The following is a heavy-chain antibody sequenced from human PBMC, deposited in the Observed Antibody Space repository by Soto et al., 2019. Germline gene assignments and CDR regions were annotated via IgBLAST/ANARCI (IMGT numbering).Heavy chain of an antibody. D-gene: IGHD3-16*02. J-gene: IGHJ4*02. Sequence: GGSLRLSCEASGFIFGAYAMTWVRQAPGKGLELVSAITGGGGSTYADSVKGRFTISRDNSKYTLYLQMYSLRAEDTAVYYCAKDKGYNYDSGSYRSFDSWGQGTQVTVSS. CDR2: ITGGGGST. CDR3: AKDKGYNYDSGSYRSFDS. V-gene: IGHV3-23*01. CDR1: GFIFGAYA.